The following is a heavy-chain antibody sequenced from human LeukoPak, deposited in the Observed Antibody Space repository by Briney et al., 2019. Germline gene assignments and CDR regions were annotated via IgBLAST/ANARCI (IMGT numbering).Heavy chain of an antibody. CDR2: ISSSGSTI. J-gene: IGHJ3*02. CDR3: ARVEWELLGAFDI. CDR1: GFTFSSYE. V-gene: IGHV3-48*03. D-gene: IGHD1-26*01. Sequence: GGSLRLSCAASGFTFSSYEMNWVRQAPGKGLEWVSYISSSGSTIYYADSVKGRFTISRDNAKNSLYLQMNSLRAEDTALYYCARVEWELLGAFDIWGQGTMVTVSS.